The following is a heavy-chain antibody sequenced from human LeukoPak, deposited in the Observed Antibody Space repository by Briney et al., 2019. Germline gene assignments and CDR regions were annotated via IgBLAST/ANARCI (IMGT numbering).Heavy chain of an antibody. CDR1: GYIFTGYY. D-gene: IGHD4-23*01. CDR2: IIPIFGTA. Sequence: SVKVSCKASGYIFTGYYMHWVRQAPGQGLEWMGGIIPIFGTANYAQKFQGRVTITADKSTSTAYMELSSLRSEDTAVYYCARRAGGPLDYWGQGTLVTVSS. CDR3: ARRAGGPLDY. J-gene: IGHJ4*02. V-gene: IGHV1-69*06.